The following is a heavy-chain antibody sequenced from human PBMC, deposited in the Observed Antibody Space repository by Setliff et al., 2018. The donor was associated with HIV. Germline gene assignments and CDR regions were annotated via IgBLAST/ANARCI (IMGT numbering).Heavy chain of an antibody. Sequence: PSETLSLTCTVSGGSISSSSYYWGWIRQPPGKGLEWIGSIYRTGSANYNPSLKSRLTISVDTSKNQFSLNLSSVTAADTAVYYCARRRVDAAKAAFDYWGQGTLVTVSS. CDR2: IYRTGSA. CDR3: ARRRVDAAKAAFDY. CDR1: GGSISSSSYY. D-gene: IGHD5-18*01. J-gene: IGHJ4*02. V-gene: IGHV4-39*07.